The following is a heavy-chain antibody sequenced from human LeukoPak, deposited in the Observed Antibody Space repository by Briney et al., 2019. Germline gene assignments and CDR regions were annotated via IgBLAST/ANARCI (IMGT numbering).Heavy chain of an antibody. Sequence: SEALSLTCTVSGGSISSSSYYWGWIRQPPGKGLEWIGSIYYSGSTYYNPSLKSRVTISVDTSKNQFSLKLSSVTAADTAVYYCARDRSSVVAATNWFDPWGQGTLVTVSS. V-gene: IGHV4-39*07. CDR2: IYYSGST. CDR1: GGSISSSSYY. D-gene: IGHD2-15*01. J-gene: IGHJ5*02. CDR3: ARDRSSVVAATNWFDP.